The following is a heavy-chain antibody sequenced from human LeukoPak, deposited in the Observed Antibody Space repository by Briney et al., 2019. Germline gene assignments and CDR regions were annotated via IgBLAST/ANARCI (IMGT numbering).Heavy chain of an antibody. CDR3: ARDGGEYSSSWYRDYYYMDV. V-gene: IGHV1-24*01. D-gene: IGHD6-13*01. J-gene: IGHJ6*03. Sequence: ASVKVSCKVSGYTLTELSMHWVRQAPGKGLEWMGGFDPEDGETIYAQKFQGRVTMTRNTSISTAYMELSSLRSEDTAVYYCARDGGEYSSSWYRDYYYMDVWGKGTTVTVSS. CDR2: FDPEDGET. CDR1: GYTLTELS.